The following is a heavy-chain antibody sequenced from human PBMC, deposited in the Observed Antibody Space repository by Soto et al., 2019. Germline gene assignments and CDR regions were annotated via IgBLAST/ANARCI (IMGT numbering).Heavy chain of an antibody. V-gene: IGHV1-3*01. CDR3: AREPEDGVPGDY. D-gene: IGHD2-8*01. CDR2: IRVAQNSR. J-gene: IGHJ4*02. Sequence: QVQLVQSGAEVKEPGASVRVSCKTSGYTFTSHTLHWARQAPGQGLEWMGWIRVAQNSRRYAQRFQGRVTFNTDTSAKTGYMELSDLTREDTAIYYCAREPEDGVPGDYWGQGTLVAVSS. CDR1: GYTFTSHT.